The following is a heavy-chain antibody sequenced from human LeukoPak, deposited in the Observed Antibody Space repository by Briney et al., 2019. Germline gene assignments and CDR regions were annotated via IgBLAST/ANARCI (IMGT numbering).Heavy chain of an antibody. CDR3: ARRVAVARRDAFDI. CDR2: IYSGGST. V-gene: IGHV3-66*01. J-gene: IGHJ3*02. CDR1: GFTVSSNY. Sequence: TGGSLRLSCAASGFTVSSNYMSWVRQAPGKGLEWVSIIYSGGSTYYADSVKGRFTISRDNSKNTLYLQMNSLRAEDTAVYYCARRVAVARRDAFDIWGQGTMVTVSS. D-gene: IGHD6-19*01.